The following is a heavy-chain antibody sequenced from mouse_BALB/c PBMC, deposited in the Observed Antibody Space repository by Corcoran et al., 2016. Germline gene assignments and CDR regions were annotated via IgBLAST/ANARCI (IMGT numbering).Heavy chain of an antibody. D-gene: IGHD2-4*01. CDR2: KSCYNGAT. V-gene: IGHV1S34*01. CDR3: ARGCDYDVYYPMDY. J-gene: IGHJ4*01. CDR1: GYSFTGYY. Sequence: LVKTGASVKISCKASGYSFTGYYIHWVKQSHGKSLEWIGYKSCYNGATSYNQKFKGKVTFTVDTSSSTAYMQFNSLTSEDSAVYYCARGCDYDVYYPMDYWGQGTSVTVSS.